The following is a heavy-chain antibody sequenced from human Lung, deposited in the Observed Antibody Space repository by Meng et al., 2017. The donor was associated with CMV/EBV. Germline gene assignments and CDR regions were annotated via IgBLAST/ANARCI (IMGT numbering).Heavy chain of an antibody. Sequence: SGFSFTNAWMTWVRQAQGKGLEWVGRIKSKTDGGTTEYAAPVKGRFTISRDDSKNTLYLQMNSLKTEDTAVCYCTTRGSIAVAGTAAWGQGTLVTVSS. CDR3: TTRGSIAVAGTAA. D-gene: IGHD6-19*01. J-gene: IGHJ5*02. V-gene: IGHV3-15*01. CDR2: IKSKTDGGTT. CDR1: GFSFTNAW.